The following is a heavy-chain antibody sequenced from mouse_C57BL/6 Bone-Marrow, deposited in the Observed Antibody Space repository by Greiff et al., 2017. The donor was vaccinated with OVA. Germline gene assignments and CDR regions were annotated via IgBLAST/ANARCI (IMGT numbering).Heavy chain of an antibody. D-gene: IGHD2-4*01. V-gene: IGHV3-6*01. J-gene: IGHJ4*01. CDR2: ISYDGSN. Sequence: EVQRVESGPGLVKPSQSLSLTCSVTGYSITSGYYWNWIRQFPGNKLEWMGYISYDGSNNYNPSLKNRISITRDTSKNQFFLKLNSVTTEDTATYYCAREGLPYAMDYWGQGTSVTVSS. CDR3: AREGLPYAMDY. CDR1: GYSITSGYY.